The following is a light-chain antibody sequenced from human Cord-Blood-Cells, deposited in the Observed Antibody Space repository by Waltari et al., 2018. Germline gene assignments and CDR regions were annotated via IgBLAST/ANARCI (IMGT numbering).Light chain of an antibody. J-gene: IGKJ1*01. CDR3: MQGTHWPCT. CDR1: QSLVHSDGNTY. CDR2: KVS. V-gene: IGKV2-30*02. Sequence: DVVMTQSPLSLPVTLGQPASISCRSSQSLVHSDGNTYLNWFQQRPGQSPRRLIYKVSNRDSGVPDRFSGSGSGTDFTLKISRVEAEDVGVYYCMQGTHWPCTFGQGTKVEIK.